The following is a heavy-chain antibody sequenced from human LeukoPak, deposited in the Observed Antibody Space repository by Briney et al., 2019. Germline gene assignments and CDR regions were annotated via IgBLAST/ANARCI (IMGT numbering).Heavy chain of an antibody. CDR3: AREFGYCSSTSCRYFDY. D-gene: IGHD2-2*01. Sequence: PGGSLRLSCAASGFTFSSYWMSWVRQAPGKGLEWVANIKQDGSEKYYMDSVKGRFTISRDNAKNSLYLQMNSLRAEDTAVYYCAREFGYCSSTSCRYFDYWGQGTLVTVSS. J-gene: IGHJ4*02. CDR2: IKQDGSEK. V-gene: IGHV3-7*01. CDR1: GFTFSSYW.